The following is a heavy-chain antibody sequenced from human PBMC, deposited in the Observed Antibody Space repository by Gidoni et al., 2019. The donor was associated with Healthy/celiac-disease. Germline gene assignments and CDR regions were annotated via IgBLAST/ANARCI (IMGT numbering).Heavy chain of an antibody. V-gene: IGHV3-23*01. D-gene: IGHD2-15*01. Sequence: EVQLLESGGGLVQPGGSLRLSFSASGFTFSSFALSWVRQAHGKGLEWVSAISGSGGSTYYADSVKGRFTISRDNSKNTLYLQMNSLRAEDTAVYYCAKDQGYCSGGSCYFTYYFDYWGQGTLVTVSS. CDR2: ISGSGGST. CDR3: AKDQGYCSGGSCYFTYYFDY. J-gene: IGHJ4*02. CDR1: GFTFSSFA.